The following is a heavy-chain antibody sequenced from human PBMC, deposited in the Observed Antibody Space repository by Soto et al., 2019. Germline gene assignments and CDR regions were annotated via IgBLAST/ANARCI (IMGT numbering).Heavy chain of an antibody. V-gene: IGHV3-74*01. CDR1: GFTFISYW. CDR3: ARMGAVAGLHY. D-gene: IGHD6-19*01. CDR2: INSDGSST. J-gene: IGHJ4*02. Sequence: EVQLVESGGGLVQPGGSLRVSCAASGFTFISYWMHWVRQAPGKGLVWVSRINSDGSSTSYADSVKGRVTISRDNAKNTLYLPMNSLSAEDTAIYCCARMGAVAGLHYWGQGTLVTVSS.